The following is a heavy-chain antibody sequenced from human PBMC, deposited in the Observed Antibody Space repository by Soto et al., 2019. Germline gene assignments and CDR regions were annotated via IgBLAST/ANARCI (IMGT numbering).Heavy chain of an antibody. CDR1: GGTFNRNT. J-gene: IGHJ4*02. D-gene: IGHD3-22*01. Sequence: SVKVSCKASGGTFNRNTISWVRQAPGQGLEWMGGIIPIFGTANYAQKFQGRVTITADESTSTAYMELSRLRSEDTAVYYCARQFDYDSSGYYYAYWGQGTLVTVSS. CDR2: IIPIFGTA. V-gene: IGHV1-69*13. CDR3: ARQFDYDSSGYYYAY.